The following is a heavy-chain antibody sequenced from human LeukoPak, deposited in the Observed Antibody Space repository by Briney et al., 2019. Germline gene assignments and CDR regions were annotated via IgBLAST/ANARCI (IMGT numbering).Heavy chain of an antibody. CDR2: ISYDGSNK. V-gene: IGHV3-30*04. CDR1: GFTFSSYA. Sequence: GGSLRLSCAASGFTFSSYAMHWVRQAPGKGLEWVAVISYDGSNKYYADSVKGRFTISRDNSKNTLYLQMNSLRAEDTAVYYCAKDPLSRIVGAIGHYYWGQGTLVTVSS. J-gene: IGHJ4*02. D-gene: IGHD1-26*01. CDR3: AKDPLSRIVGAIGHYY.